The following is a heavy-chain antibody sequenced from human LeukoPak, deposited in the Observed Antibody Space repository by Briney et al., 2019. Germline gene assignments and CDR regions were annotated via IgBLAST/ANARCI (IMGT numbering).Heavy chain of an antibody. CDR3: AREVATIRGNSFDY. CDR2: ISSSSSTI. J-gene: IGHJ4*02. V-gene: IGHV3-48*01. Sequence: GGSLRLSCAASGFTFINYAMSWVRQAPGKGLEWVSYISSSSSTIYYADSVKGRFTISRDNAKNSLYLQMNSLRAEDTAVYYCAREVATIRGNSFDYWGQGTLVTVSS. CDR1: GFTFINYA. D-gene: IGHD5-12*01.